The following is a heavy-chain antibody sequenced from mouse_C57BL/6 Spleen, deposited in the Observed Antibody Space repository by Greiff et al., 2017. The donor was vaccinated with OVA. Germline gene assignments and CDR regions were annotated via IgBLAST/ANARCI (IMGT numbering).Heavy chain of an antibody. V-gene: IGHV14-1*01. CDR3: TTDGYGNYEGAY. D-gene: IGHD2-10*02. CDR2: INPRVGVT. J-gene: IGHJ3*01. CDR1: GSNIKASY. Sequence: EVQLQQSGADLVRPGASVKFSCTAPGSNIKASYMPGVKQRPDQGLEGIGGINPRVGVTEYAPKFQGKALLPAAPTSNTAYLQLSSLTSEDTAVYYCTTDGYGNYEGAYWGQGTLVTVSA.